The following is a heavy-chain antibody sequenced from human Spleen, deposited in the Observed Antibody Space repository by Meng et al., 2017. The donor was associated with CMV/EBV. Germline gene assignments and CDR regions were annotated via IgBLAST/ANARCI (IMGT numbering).Heavy chain of an antibody. J-gene: IGHJ4*02. D-gene: IGHD6-13*01. CDR2: ISGSGGST. V-gene: IGHV3-23*01. Sequence: GESLKISCAASGFTLGHYAMTWVRQAPGEGLQWVSYISGSGGSTYYAESVKGRFTISRDNSKNTLYLQMNSLRVDDTAVYYCARVYIIPAAGFDSWGQGSLVTVSS. CDR1: GFTLGHYA. CDR3: ARVYIIPAAGFDS.